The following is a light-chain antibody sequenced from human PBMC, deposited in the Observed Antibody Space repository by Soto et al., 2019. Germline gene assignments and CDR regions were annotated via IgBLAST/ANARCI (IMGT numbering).Light chain of an antibody. J-gene: IGKJ1*01. CDR2: DAS. CDR1: QDISNY. Sequence: IQMTQSASALSASVRDRVTITCQASQDISNYLNWYQQRPGKAPKLLIYDASNLETGVPSRFSGSGSGTEFTLTISSLQSEDFAVYYCQQYNNWWRFGHGSNLDIK. CDR3: QQYNNWWR. V-gene: IGKV1-33*01.